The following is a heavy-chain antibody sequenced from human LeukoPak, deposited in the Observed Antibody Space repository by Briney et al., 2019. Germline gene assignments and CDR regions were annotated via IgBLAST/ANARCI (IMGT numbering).Heavy chain of an antibody. D-gene: IGHD4-23*01. CDR1: GYTFTGYY. J-gene: IGHJ4*02. CDR2: INPNSGGT. CDR3: ARDYGKTVVTPDY. Sequence: ASVKVSCKASGYTFTGYYMHWVRQAPGQGLEWMGWINPNSGGTNYAQEFQGRVTMTRDTSISTAYMELSRLRSDDTAVYYCARDYGKTVVTPDYWGQGTLVTVSS. V-gene: IGHV1-2*02.